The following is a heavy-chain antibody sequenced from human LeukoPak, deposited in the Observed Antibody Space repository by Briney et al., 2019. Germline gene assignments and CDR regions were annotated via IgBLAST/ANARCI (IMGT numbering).Heavy chain of an antibody. CDR3: ARTGIVVVPAAPRRYYYGMDV. CDR2: INHSGST. J-gene: IGHJ6*04. Sequence: PSETLSLTCAVYGGSFSGYYWSWIRQPPGKGLEWIGEINHSGSTNYSPSLKSRVTKSVDTSKNQFSLKLSSVTAADTAVYYCARTGIVVVPAAPRRYYYGMDVWGKGTTVTVSS. CDR1: GGSFSGYY. V-gene: IGHV4-34*01. D-gene: IGHD2-2*01.